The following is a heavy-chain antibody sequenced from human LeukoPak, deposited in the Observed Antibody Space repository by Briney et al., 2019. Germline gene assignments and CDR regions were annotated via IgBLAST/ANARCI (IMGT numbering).Heavy chain of an antibody. CDR2: IYYSGST. Sequence: SETLSLTCTVSGGSISSSSYYWGWIRQPPGNGLEWIGGIYYSGSTYYNPSLKSRVTISLDTSKNQFSLKLSSVTAADKAVYYCARGLPRTGYRSAYFDYWGQGTLVTVSS. J-gene: IGHJ4*02. CDR1: GGSISSSSYY. CDR3: ARGLPRTGYRSAYFDY. V-gene: IGHV4-39*07. D-gene: IGHD3/OR15-3a*01.